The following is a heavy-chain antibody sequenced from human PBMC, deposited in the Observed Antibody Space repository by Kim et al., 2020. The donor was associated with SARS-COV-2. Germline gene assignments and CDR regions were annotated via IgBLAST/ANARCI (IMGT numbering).Heavy chain of an antibody. V-gene: IGHV3-33*01. CDR2: IWYDGSNK. J-gene: IGHJ6*02. CDR1: GFTFSSYG. D-gene: IGHD6-19*01. CDR3: ARAPSSGWYSLYYYYYGMDV. Sequence: GGSLRLSCAASGFTFSSYGMHWVRQAPGKGLEWVAVIWYDGSNKYYADSVKGRFTISRDNSKNTLYLQMNSLRAEDTAVYYCARAPSSGWYSLYYYYYGMDVWGQGTTVTVSS.